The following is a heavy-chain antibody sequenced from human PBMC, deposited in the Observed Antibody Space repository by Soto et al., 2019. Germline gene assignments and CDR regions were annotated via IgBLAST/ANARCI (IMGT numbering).Heavy chain of an antibody. CDR3: ASDISFGSGIDYYGMDV. V-gene: IGHV6-1*01. Sequence: SQTLSLTCAISGDSVSSNSAAWNWVRQSPSRGLEWLGRTYYRSKWYNDYAVSVKSRITINPDTSKNQFSLQLNSVTPEDTAVYYCASDISFGSGIDYYGMDVWGQGTTVTVSS. J-gene: IGHJ6*02. D-gene: IGHD6-19*01. CDR1: GDSVSSNSAA. CDR2: TYYRSKWYN.